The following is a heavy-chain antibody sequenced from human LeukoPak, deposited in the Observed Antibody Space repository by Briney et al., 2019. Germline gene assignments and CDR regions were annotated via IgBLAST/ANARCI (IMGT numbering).Heavy chain of an antibody. D-gene: IGHD4-17*01. CDR2: MNPNSGNT. V-gene: IGHV1-8*01. Sequence: ASVKVSCMASGYTFTSYDINWVRQATGQGLEWMGWMNPNSGNTGYAQKFQGRVTMTRNTSISTAYMELSSLRSEDTAVYYCARGHYGDYRFDYWGQGTLVTVSS. CDR3: ARGHYGDYRFDY. J-gene: IGHJ4*02. CDR1: GYTFTSYD.